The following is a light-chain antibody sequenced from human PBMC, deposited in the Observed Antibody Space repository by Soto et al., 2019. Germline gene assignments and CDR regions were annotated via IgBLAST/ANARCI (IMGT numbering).Light chain of an antibody. CDR2: DVS. Sequence: QSALTQPASVSGSPGQSIAISCTGTSSDVGAYNYVSWYQQHPGKAPKLMIYDVSHRPSGVSSRFSGSTSGNTASLTISGLQAEDEADYYCSSYTSSATYVFGTGTKVTVL. J-gene: IGLJ1*01. CDR1: SSDVGAYNY. CDR3: SSYTSSATYV. V-gene: IGLV2-14*03.